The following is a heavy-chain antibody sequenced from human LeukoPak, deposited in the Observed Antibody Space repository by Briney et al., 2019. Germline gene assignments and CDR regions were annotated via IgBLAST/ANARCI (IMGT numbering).Heavy chain of an antibody. D-gene: IGHD2-21*01. CDR2: IYYSGST. J-gene: IGHJ6*02. CDR1: GGSISSYY. V-gene: IGHV4-59*01. CDR3: ARRVSAFFYGMDV. Sequence: SETLSLTCTVSGGSISSYYWSWIRQPPGKGLEWIGYIYYSGSTNYNPSLKSRVTISVDTSKNQLSLKLSSVTAADTAVYYCARRVSAFFYGMDVWGQGTTVTVSS.